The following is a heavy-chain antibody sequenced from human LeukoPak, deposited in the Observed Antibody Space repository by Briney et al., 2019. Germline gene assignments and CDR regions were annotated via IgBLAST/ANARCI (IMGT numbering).Heavy chain of an antibody. CDR2: IYYSGST. J-gene: IGHJ4*02. D-gene: IGHD5-24*01. CDR1: GGSISRYY. V-gene: IGHV4-59*12. CDR3: ARVRRDASPGGYFDY. Sequence: SETLSLTCTVSGGSISRYYWSWIRQPPGKGLEWIGYIYYSGSTNYNPSLKSRVTISVDTSKNQFSLKLSSVTAADTAMYYCARVRRDASPGGYFDYWGQGTLVTVSS.